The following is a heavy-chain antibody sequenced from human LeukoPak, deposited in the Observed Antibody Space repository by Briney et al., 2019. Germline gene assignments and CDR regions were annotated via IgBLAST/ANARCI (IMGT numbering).Heavy chain of an antibody. Sequence: SETLSLTCTVSGGSISSYYWSWIRQPPGKGLEWIRYIYYSGSTNYNPSLKSRVTISVDTSKNQFSLKLSSVTAADTAVYYCARWSVAGPRYYYGMDVWGQGTTVTVSS. CDR3: ARWSVAGPRYYYGMDV. D-gene: IGHD6-19*01. J-gene: IGHJ6*02. CDR1: GGSISSYY. V-gene: IGHV4-59*01. CDR2: IYYSGST.